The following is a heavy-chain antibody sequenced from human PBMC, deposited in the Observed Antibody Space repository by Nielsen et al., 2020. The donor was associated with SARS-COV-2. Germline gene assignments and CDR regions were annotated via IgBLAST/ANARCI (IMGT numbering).Heavy chain of an antibody. CDR2: IRSKANSYAT. D-gene: IGHD1-26*01. V-gene: IGHV3-73*01. J-gene: IGHJ4*02. CDR3: SRLYSGATDY. Sequence: VRQAPGKGLEWVGRIRSKANSYATEYGGSVKGRFTISRDDSKNTAYLQMNSLKTEDTAVYYCSRLYSGATDYWGQGILVTVSS.